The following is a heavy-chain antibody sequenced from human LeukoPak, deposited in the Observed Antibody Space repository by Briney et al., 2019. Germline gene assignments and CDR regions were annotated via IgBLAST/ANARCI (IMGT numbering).Heavy chain of an antibody. D-gene: IGHD2-2*01. J-gene: IGHJ5*02. CDR3: ARAPSAANVLWFDP. CDR2: ISSSGNTI. CDR1: RFTFRSYE. V-gene: IGHV3-48*03. Sequence: GGSLRLSCAAPRFTFRSYEMNWVRQAPGKGLEWVSYISSSGNTIYYADSVKGRFTISRDNAKNSLYLQMNSLRAEDTAVYYCARAPSAANVLWFDPWGQGTLVTVSS.